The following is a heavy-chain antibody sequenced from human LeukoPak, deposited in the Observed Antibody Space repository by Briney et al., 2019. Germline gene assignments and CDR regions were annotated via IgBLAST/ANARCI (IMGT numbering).Heavy chain of an antibody. CDR1: GGSISSYY. CDR2: VYISGST. J-gene: IGHJ6*03. Sequence: SETLSLTCSVSGGSISSYYWSWIRQPAGKGLEWIGHVYISGSTKSNPSLKSRVTVSVDKSKNQFSLKLSSVTAADTAVYYCARSYYNPDPDYYYYMDVWGKGTTVTVSS. D-gene: IGHD2-21*01. CDR3: ARSYYNPDPDYYYYMDV. V-gene: IGHV4-4*07.